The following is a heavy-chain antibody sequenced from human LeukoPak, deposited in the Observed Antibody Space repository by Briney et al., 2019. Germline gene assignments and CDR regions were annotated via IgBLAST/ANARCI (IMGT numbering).Heavy chain of an antibody. V-gene: IGHV6-1*01. CDR3: VRDFNWAFDY. CDR1: GDSVSSKSVS. D-gene: IGHD7-27*01. J-gene: IGHJ4*02. Sequence: SQTLSLTCAISGDSVSSKSVSWNWVRQSPSRGLEYLGRTRYRSTWNTFYSLSVQGRITINADTSRNQVSLRLYSVTPEDTALYYCVRDFNWAFDYWGQGTLVTVSS. CDR2: TRYRSTWNT.